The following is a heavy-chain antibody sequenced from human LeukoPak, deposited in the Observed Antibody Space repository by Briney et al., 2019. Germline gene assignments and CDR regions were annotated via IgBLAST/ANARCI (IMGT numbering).Heavy chain of an antibody. V-gene: IGHV3-30*18. CDR2: ISYDGSNK. CDR1: GFTFSSYG. J-gene: IGHJ3*02. D-gene: IGHD5-18*01. Sequence: PGRSLRLSCAASGFTFSSYGMHWVRQAPGKGLEWVAVISYDGSNKYYADSVKGRFTISRDNSKNTLYLQMNSLRAEDTAVYYCAKDTAMVTFDIWGQGTMVTVSS. CDR3: AKDTAMVTFDI.